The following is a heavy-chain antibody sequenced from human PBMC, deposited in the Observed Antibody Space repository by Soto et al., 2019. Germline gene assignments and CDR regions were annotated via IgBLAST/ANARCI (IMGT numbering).Heavy chain of an antibody. CDR2: ISYDGSNK. Sequence: QVQLVESGGGVVQPGRSLRLSCAASGSTFRSYGMPWVRQAPGKGLEWVAAISYDGSNKNYVDSVKGRFTISRDNSEHTLYLQMNSLRAEDAAVDYCAKDTYYHDSTGYYVFDYWGQGTLVTVSS. CDR1: GSTFRSYG. D-gene: IGHD3-22*01. J-gene: IGHJ4*02. CDR3: AKDTYYHDSTGYYVFDY. V-gene: IGHV3-30*18.